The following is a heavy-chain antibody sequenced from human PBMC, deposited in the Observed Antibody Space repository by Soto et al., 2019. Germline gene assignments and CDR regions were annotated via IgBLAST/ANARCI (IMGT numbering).Heavy chain of an antibody. D-gene: IGHD1-1*01. CDR3: AKNETTRPWFNP. V-gene: IGHV4-31*03. J-gene: IGHJ5*02. CDR2: IYYVGST. CDR1: GDCIRNGFYY. Sequence: QVQLQESGPGLVKPSQTLSLICTVSGDCIRNGFYYWSWIRQHPGKGLEWIGNIYYVGSTSYNPSLKSRVTISIDRSKNQFSLTLNSVTAADTAVYYCAKNETTRPWFNPWGQGTLVIVSS.